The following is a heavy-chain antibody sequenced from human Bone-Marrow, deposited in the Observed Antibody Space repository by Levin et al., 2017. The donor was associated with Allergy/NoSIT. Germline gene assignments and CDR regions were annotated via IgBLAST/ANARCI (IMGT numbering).Heavy chain of an antibody. D-gene: IGHD6-6*01. CDR1: GFTFSSYW. CDR2: IKQDGSEK. CDR3: ARGAWGWQLLANYYYYYYMDV. J-gene: IGHJ6*03. Sequence: GESLKISCAASGFTFSSYWMSWVRQAPGKGLEWVANIKQDGSEKYYVDSVKGRFTISRDNAKNSLYLQMNSLRAEDTAVYYCARGAWGWQLLANYYYYYYMDVWGKGTTVTVSS. V-gene: IGHV3-7*01.